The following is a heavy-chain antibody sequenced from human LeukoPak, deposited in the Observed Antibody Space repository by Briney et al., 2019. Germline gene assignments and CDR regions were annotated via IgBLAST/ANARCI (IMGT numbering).Heavy chain of an antibody. D-gene: IGHD2-2*02. J-gene: IGHJ6*03. V-gene: IGHV4-34*01. CDR1: GGSFSGYY. Sequence: SETLSLTCAVYGGSFSGYYWSWIRQPPGKGLEWIGEINHSGSTNYSTSLNSRVTISVDTSKNQFSLKLSSVTAADTAVYYCASLPPGYCSSTSCYTRYFYYYMDVWGKGTTVTVSS. CDR2: INHSGST. CDR3: ASLPPGYCSSTSCYTRYFYYYMDV.